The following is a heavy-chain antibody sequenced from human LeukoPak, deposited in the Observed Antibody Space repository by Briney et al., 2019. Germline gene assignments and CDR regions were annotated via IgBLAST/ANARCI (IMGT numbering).Heavy chain of an antibody. CDR1: GYTFSSYA. Sequence: ASVKVSCKASGYTFSSYAIHWVRQAPGQRLEWMGWINAGNGNTKYSQKFQGRVTFTRDTSASTSYMELSSLTSEDTAVYYCARGGIGSWPFDSWGQGTLVTVSS. V-gene: IGHV1-3*01. D-gene: IGHD6-13*01. CDR3: ARGGIGSWPFDS. J-gene: IGHJ4*02. CDR2: INAGNGNT.